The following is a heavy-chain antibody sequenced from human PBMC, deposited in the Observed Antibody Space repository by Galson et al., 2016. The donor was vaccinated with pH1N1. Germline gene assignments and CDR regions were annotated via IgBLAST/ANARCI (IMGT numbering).Heavy chain of an antibody. V-gene: IGHV1-18*01. J-gene: IGHJ4*02. CDR2: ISAYDGHT. D-gene: IGHD2-2*01. CDR1: GYTFINYG. CDR3: ARVRYQLLPGHY. Sequence: SVKVSCKASGYTFINYGIAWVRQAPGQGPEWMGWISAYDGHTDYAQKLQGRVTMTTDTSTSTAFMELRSLRSDDTAVYYCARVRYQLLPGHYWGQGTLVTVSS.